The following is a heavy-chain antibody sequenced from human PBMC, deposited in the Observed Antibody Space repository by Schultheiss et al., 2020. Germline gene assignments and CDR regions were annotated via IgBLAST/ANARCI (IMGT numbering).Heavy chain of an antibody. CDR1: GFTFSSYS. J-gene: IGHJ6*02. CDR3: ARDFFNDSTYYYYYGMDV. D-gene: IGHD3-22*01. V-gene: IGHV3-48*02. CDR2: ISSSSSTI. Sequence: GGSLRLSCAASGFTFSSYSMNWVRQAPGKGLEWVSYISSSSSTIYYADSVKGRFTISRDNAKNSLYLQMNSLRDEDTAVYYCARDFFNDSTYYYYYGMDVWGQGTTVTVSS.